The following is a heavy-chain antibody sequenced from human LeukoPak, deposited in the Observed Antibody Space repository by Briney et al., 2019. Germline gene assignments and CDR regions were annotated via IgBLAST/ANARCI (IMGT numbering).Heavy chain of an antibody. CDR1: GYTFTSYG. Sequence: ASVKVSCKASGYTFTSYGISWVRQAPGQGLEWMGWISAYNGNTNYAQKLQGRVTMTTDTSTSTAYMELRSLRSDDTAVYYCARGTSHSSSWYDYYYYYMDVWGKGTTVTVSS. J-gene: IGHJ6*03. D-gene: IGHD6-13*01. CDR2: ISAYNGNT. V-gene: IGHV1-18*01. CDR3: ARGTSHSSSWYDYYYYYMDV.